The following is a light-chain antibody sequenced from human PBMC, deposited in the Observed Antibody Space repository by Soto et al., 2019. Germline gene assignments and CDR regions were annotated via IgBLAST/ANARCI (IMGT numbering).Light chain of an antibody. CDR1: QSISSY. Sequence: DIQMTHSPSSLSASVGDRVTIPSRASQSISSYLNWYQQKPGKAPKLLIYAASSLQSGVPSRFSGSGSGTDFTLTISSLQPEDFATYYCQKYNSAPWTFGQGTKVDIK. CDR3: QKYNSAPWT. J-gene: IGKJ1*01. CDR2: AAS. V-gene: IGKV1-39*01.